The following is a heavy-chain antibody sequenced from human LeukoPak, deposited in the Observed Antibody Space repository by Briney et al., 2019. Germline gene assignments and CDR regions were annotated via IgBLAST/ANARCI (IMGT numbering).Heavy chain of an antibody. CDR1: GFTFSSYA. V-gene: IGHV3-30-3*01. J-gene: IGHJ6*02. CDR2: ISYDGSNK. Sequence: GGSLRLSCAASGFTFSSYAMHWVRQAPGKGLEWVAVISYDGSNKYYADSVKGRFTISRDNSKNTLYLQMNSLRAEDTAVYYCAKAPHPYGYSSGCYVGYYYYGMDVWGQGTTVTVSS. CDR3: AKAPHPYGYSSGCYVGYYYYGMDV. D-gene: IGHD6-19*01.